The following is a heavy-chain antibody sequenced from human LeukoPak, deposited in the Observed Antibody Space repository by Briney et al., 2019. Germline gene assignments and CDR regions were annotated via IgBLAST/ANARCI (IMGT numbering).Heavy chain of an antibody. D-gene: IGHD2-2*01. J-gene: IGHJ3*02. Sequence: AGSLGLSCAASGFTVSSNYMSWVRQAPGKGLEWVSVIYSGGSTYYADSVKGRFTISRDNSKNTLYLQMNSLRAEDTAVYYCASGAMPDAFDIWGQGTMVTVSS. CDR3: ASGAMPDAFDI. CDR1: GFTVSSNY. V-gene: IGHV3-53*01. CDR2: IYSGGST.